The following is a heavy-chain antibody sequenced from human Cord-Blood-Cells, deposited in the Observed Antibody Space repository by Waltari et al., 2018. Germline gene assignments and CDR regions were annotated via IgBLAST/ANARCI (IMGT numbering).Heavy chain of an antibody. J-gene: IGHJ6*03. CDR3: AGSGEYYYYYYYMDV. CDR1: GGSISSYY. V-gene: IGHV4-4*07. CDR2: IYTSGST. D-gene: IGHD2-21*01. Sequence: QVQLQESGPGLVKPSETLSLTCTVSGGSISSYYWSWIRQPAGKGLEWIGRIYTSGSTNYNPSLKSRVTMSVDTSKNQFSLKLSSVTAADTAVYYCAGSGEYYYYYYYMDVWGKGTTVTVSS.